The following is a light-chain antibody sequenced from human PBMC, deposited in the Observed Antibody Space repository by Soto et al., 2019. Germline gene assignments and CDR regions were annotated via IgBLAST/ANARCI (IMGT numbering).Light chain of an antibody. CDR1: SSDIGSYNF. CDR2: EVS. Sequence: QSVLTQPASVSGSPGQSITISCTGTSSDIGSYNFVSWYQYLPGKAPKLMIYEVSNRPSGVSNRFSGPKSGNTASLTISGLQAEDEADYYCTSYTSSSTLYVFGTGTKVTVL. V-gene: IGLV2-14*01. CDR3: TSYTSSSTLYV. J-gene: IGLJ1*01.